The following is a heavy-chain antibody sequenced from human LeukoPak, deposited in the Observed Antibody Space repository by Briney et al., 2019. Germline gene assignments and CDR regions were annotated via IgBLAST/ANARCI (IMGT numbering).Heavy chain of an antibody. J-gene: IGHJ3*02. CDR2: TSYSGST. Sequence: SETLSLTCTVSGGSISNDYWTWIRQPPGKGLEWIGYTSYSGSTNYNPSLNSRVTISVNTSKDQFSLKLSSVTAADTAIYYCARHRHMPVVVIGPFDIWGQGTKVTVSS. D-gene: IGHD3-22*01. V-gene: IGHV4-59*08. CDR3: ARHRHMPVVVIGPFDI. CDR1: GGSISNDY.